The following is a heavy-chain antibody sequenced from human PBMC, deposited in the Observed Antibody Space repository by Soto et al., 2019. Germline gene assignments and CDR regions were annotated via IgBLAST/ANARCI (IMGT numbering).Heavy chain of an antibody. CDR3: ASGCSSTRCLDL. Sequence: QVQLVQSGAEVKKPGASVKVSCKASGYTFTSYGICWVRQAPGQGLEWMGWISGYNGNTNYAQNLQGTVTTTTDPSTSTVYLELRSLSSDDTAVYYCASGCSSTRCLDLWGRCTLVLVSS. J-gene: IGHJ2*01. CDR2: ISGYNGNT. V-gene: IGHV1-18*01. CDR1: GYTFTSYG. D-gene: IGHD2-2*01.